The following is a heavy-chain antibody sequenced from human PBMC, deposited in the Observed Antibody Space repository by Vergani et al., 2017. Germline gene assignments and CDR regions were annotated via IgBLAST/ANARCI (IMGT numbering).Heavy chain of an antibody. CDR2: IIPIFGTA. V-gene: IGHV1-69*14. CDR3: AREEAVAGYYYYYYMDV. D-gene: IGHD6-19*01. CDR1: GGTVSSYA. J-gene: IGHJ6*03. Sequence: QVQLVQSGAEVKKPGSSVKVSCKASGGTVSSYAISWVRQAPGQGLEWMGRIIPIFGTANYAQKFQGRVTITADKSTSTAYMELSSLRSEDTAVYYCAREEAVAGYYYYYYMDVWGKGTTVTVSS.